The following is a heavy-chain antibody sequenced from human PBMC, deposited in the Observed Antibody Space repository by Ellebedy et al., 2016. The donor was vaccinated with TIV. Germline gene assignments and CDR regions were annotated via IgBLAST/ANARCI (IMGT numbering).Heavy chain of an antibody. J-gene: IGHJ6*02. CDR2: INPDSGAT. CDR1: GYTFTANY. Sequence: ASVKVSCKASGYTFTANYVHWVRQAPGQGPEWMGWINPDSGATNFAQKFQGRVTMTRDTSVNTAYMELSRLESDDTAVYYCARVRRGSSGMDVWGQGTTVTVS. D-gene: IGHD6-13*01. V-gene: IGHV1-2*02. CDR3: ARVRRGSSGMDV.